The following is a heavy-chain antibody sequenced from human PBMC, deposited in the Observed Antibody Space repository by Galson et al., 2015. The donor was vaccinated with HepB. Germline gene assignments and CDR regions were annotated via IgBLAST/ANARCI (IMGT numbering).Heavy chain of an antibody. Sequence: SLRLSCAASGFTFSSYAMSWVRQAPGKGLEWVSAISGSGGSTYYADSVKGRFTISRDNSKNTLYLQMNSLRAEDTAVYYCAKVTGSGWYGGSLQRAHFDYWGQGTLVTVSS. CDR2: ISGSGGST. V-gene: IGHV3-23*01. CDR1: GFTFSSYA. D-gene: IGHD6-19*01. J-gene: IGHJ4*02. CDR3: AKVTGSGWYGGSLQRAHFDY.